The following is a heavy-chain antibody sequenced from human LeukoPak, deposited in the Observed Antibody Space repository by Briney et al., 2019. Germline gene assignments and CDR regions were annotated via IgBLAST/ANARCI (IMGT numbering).Heavy chain of an antibody. CDR1: GFTFSNFA. CDR3: AKTFPYYDGSGPGDY. CDR2: ISGSGGNT. V-gene: IGHV3-23*01. J-gene: IGHJ4*02. D-gene: IGHD3-22*01. Sequence: PGGSLRLSCAASGFTFSNFAMSWVRQAPGKGLEWVSGISGSGGNTDYADSVKGRFTISRDNSKDTLYLQMNSLRAEDTAVYYCAKTFPYYDGSGPGDYWGQGTLVTVSS.